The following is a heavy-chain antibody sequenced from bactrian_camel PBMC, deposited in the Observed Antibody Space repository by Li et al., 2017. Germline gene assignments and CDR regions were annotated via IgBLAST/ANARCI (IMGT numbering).Heavy chain of an antibody. CDR2: LDGTEAT. CDR1: GKIESDTYC. D-gene: IGHD1*01. Sequence: HVQLVESGGGSVEAGGSLTLSCVASGKIESDTYCMAWIRQAPGKGHEWVARLDGTEATTYATSVEGRFTIAQDAAKDMLTLHMTSLQPEDTGMYYCAAKSMWGRGGYCGQIRDPSEFRSWGQGTQVTVS. CDR3: AAKSMWGRGGYCGQIRDPSEFRS. J-gene: IGHJ4*01. V-gene: IGHV3S26*01.